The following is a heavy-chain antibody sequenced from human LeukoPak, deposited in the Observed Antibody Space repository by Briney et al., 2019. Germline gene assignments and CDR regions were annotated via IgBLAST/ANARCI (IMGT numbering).Heavy chain of an antibody. CDR2: IYCSGST. V-gene: IGHV4-59*08. D-gene: IGHD3-10*02. CDR1: DGSISSYY. CDR3: ASGMFGELSGYYYYYMDV. J-gene: IGHJ6*03. Sequence: SETLSLTCTVSDGSISSYYWSWIRQPPGKGLEWIGYIYCSGSTNYNPSLKSRVTISIDTSKNQFSLKLSSVTAADTAVYYCASGMFGELSGYYYYYMDVWGKGTTVTISS.